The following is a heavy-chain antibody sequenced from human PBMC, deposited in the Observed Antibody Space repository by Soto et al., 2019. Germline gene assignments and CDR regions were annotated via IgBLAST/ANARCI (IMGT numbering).Heavy chain of an antibody. Sequence: GGSLRLSCAASGFTFSSYALTWVRQAPGKGLEWVSAISGSGGSTYYADSVKGRFTISRDNSKNTLYLQMNSLRAEDTAVYYCARRVVAMGTDYWGQGTLVTVSS. V-gene: IGHV3-23*01. CDR2: ISGSGGST. CDR3: ARRVVAMGTDY. J-gene: IGHJ4*02. D-gene: IGHD5-18*01. CDR1: GFTFSSYA.